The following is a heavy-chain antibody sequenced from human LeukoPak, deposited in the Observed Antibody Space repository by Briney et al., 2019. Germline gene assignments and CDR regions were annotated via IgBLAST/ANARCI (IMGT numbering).Heavy chain of an antibody. CDR1: GFSISGYW. J-gene: IGHJ4*01. CDR3: IREVQVRASASLGL. Sequence: GGSLRLSCAASGFSISGYWMHWVRQAAGGGLGWVSRMNGGGTTINYADSVKGRFTISRDNVDNTLHLQMNSLRVEDTAVYYCIREVQVRASASLGLWGQGTLVTVSS. D-gene: IGHD3-16*01. CDR2: MNGGGTTI. V-gene: IGHV3-74*01.